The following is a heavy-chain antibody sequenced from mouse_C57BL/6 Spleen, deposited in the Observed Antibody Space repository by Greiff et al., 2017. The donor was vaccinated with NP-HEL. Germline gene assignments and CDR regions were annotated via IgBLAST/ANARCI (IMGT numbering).Heavy chain of an antibody. D-gene: IGHD2-1*01. Sequence: EVKLVESGGGLVKPGGSLKLSCAASGFTFSSYAMSWVRQTPEKRLEWVATISDGGSYTYYPDNVKGRFTISRDNAKNNLYLQMSHLKSEDTAMYYCARDGDGNYDAWFAYWGQGTLVTVSA. J-gene: IGHJ3*01. V-gene: IGHV5-4*01. CDR2: ISDGGSYT. CDR1: GFTFSSYA. CDR3: ARDGDGNYDAWFAY.